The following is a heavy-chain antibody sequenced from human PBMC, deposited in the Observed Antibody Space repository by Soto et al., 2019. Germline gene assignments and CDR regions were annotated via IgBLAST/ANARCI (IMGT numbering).Heavy chain of an antibody. V-gene: IGHV3-53*01. CDR1: GFTVSSNY. J-gene: IGHJ3*02. Sequence: WGSLRLPCAVSGFTVSSNYMSWVRQAPGKGLEWVSVIYSGGNTYYADSVRGRFTISRDNSKNTLYLQMNSLTAEDTAVYYCARDLYCGGSCIDTFDIWGQGTMVTVSS. D-gene: IGHD2-21*01. CDR3: ARDLYCGGSCIDTFDI. CDR2: IYSGGNT.